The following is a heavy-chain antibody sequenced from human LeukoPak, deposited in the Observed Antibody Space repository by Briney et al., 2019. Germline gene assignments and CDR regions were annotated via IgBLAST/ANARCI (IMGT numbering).Heavy chain of an antibody. D-gene: IGHD1-26*01. CDR1: GFTFSNYW. V-gene: IGHV3-74*01. CDR2: INTDGSTT. CDR3: ARDSGTYYYYYMDV. J-gene: IGHJ6*03. Sequence: PGGSLRLSCVASGFTFSNYWMYWVRQAPGKGLAWVSRINTDGSTTSYADSVKGRFTISRDNAKNTLYLQMNSLRAEDTAVYYCARDSGTYYYYYMDVWGKGTTVTVSS.